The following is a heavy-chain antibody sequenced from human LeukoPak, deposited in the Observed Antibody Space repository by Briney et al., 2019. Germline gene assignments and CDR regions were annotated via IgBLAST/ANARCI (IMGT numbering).Heavy chain of an antibody. Sequence: QPGRSLRLSCAASGFTFSSYAMHWVRQAPGKGLEWVAVISYDGSNKYYADSVKGRFTISRDNSKNTLYLQMNSLRAEDTVVFYCARGRYCSSTSCHSTDYWGQGTLVTVSS. CDR3: ARGRYCSSTSCHSTDY. V-gene: IGHV3-30-3*01. J-gene: IGHJ4*02. CDR1: GFTFSSYA. D-gene: IGHD2-2*01. CDR2: ISYDGSNK.